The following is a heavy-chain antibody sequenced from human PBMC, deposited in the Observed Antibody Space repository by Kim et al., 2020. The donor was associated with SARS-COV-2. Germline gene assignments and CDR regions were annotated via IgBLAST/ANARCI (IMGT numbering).Heavy chain of an antibody. D-gene: IGHD3-16*02. CDR1: GFTFSDYY. CDR3: ARVGYDYVWGSYRDYYYYYGMDV. V-gene: IGHV3-11*05. Sequence: GGSLRLSCAASGFTFSDYYMSWIRQAPGKGLEWVSYISSSSSYTNYADSVKGRFTISRDNAKNSLYLQMNSLRAEDTAVYYCARVGYDYVWGSYRDYYYYYGMDVGPRDHGHRLL. CDR2: ISSSSSYT. J-gene: IGHJ6*02.